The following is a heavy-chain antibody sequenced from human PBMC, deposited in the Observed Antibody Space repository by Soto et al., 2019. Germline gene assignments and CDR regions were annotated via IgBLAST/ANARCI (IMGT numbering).Heavy chain of an antibody. V-gene: IGHV3-64D*06. CDR2: IRGNGDPP. CDR3: VKSRGGINFDFFD. CDR1: GFTFSSYA. D-gene: IGHD1-1*01. J-gene: IGHJ4*02. Sequence: GGSLRLSCSASGFTFSSYAMHWVRPAPGKGLEYVSGIRGNGDPPFYADSVKGRFTISRDNSKNTLYLQMSSLSADDTAVYYCVKSRGGINFDFFDWGQGALVTVSS.